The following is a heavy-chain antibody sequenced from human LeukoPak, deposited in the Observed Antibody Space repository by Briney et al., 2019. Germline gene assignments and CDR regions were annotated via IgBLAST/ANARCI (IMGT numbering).Heavy chain of an antibody. CDR2: LYTSGST. Sequence: PSETLSLTCTVSGDSISSYYWSWIRQPAGKGLEWIGRLYTSGSTNYNPSLKSRVTMSVDTSKNQFSLKLTSMTAADTAVYYCARGGSSGYYYGWGQGTLVTVSS. CDR3: ARGGSSGYYYG. J-gene: IGHJ4*02. CDR1: GDSISSYY. D-gene: IGHD3-22*01. V-gene: IGHV4-4*07.